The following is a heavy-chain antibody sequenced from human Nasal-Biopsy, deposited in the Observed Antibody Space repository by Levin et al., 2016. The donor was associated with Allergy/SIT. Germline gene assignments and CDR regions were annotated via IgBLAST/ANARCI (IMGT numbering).Heavy chain of an antibody. Sequence: SVKVSCKASGVTFDNYIFSWARQAPGQGLEWMGGFIPAHGVVTYAQKFQGRVSIIADKSTSTVYMEVTSLTSEDTAIYYCAGDRMNSLIRGISVGYYCYEMDVWGQGTTVTVAS. CDR1: GVTFDNYI. CDR3: AGDRMNSLIRGISVGYYCYEMDV. CDR2: FIPAHGVV. J-gene: IGHJ6*02. D-gene: IGHD3-10*01. V-gene: IGHV1-69*10.